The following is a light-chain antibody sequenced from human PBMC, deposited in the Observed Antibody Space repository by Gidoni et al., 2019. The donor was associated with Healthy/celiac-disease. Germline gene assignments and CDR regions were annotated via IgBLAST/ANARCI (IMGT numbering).Light chain of an antibody. Sequence: IVLSQSPGTLSLSPGERATLSCRASQSVSSSYLAWYQQKPGQAPRLLIYGASSRATGIPDRFSGSGSGKDFTLTISRLEPEDFAVYYCQQYGRAPQTVGQGTKVEIK. CDR3: QQYGRAPQT. V-gene: IGKV3-20*01. J-gene: IGKJ1*01. CDR2: GAS. CDR1: QSVSSSY.